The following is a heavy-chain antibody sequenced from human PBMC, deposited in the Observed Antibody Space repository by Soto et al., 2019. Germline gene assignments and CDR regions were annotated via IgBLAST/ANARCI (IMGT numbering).Heavy chain of an antibody. CDR1: GFTFRTYA. CDR2: ISGAGTAT. V-gene: IGHV3-23*01. J-gene: IGHJ5*01. Sequence: GGSLRLSCAVSGFTFRTYAMHWVRQAPGKGLEWVSGISGAGTATNYADSVKGRFTISRDNSKNTMYLQMNSLRAEDSGVYYCAKGSAGFSTSWADSWGHGTLVTVSS. CDR3: AKGSAGFSTSWADS. D-gene: IGHD6-13*01.